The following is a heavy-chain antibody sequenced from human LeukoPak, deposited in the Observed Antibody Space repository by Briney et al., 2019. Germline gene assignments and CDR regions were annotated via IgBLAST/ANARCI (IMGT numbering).Heavy chain of an antibody. CDR2: ISSSSTYM. Sequence: GGSLGLSCAASGFTFSAYSMNWVRQAPGKGLEWVSSISSSSTYMYYADSVKGRFTISRDNAKNSLYPQMNSLTAEDTAVYYCARELDPTFDYWGQGTLVTVSS. J-gene: IGHJ4*02. CDR3: ARELDPTFDY. V-gene: IGHV3-21*01. CDR1: GFTFSAYS.